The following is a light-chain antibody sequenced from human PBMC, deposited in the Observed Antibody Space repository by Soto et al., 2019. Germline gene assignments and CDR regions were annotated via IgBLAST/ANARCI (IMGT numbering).Light chain of an antibody. V-gene: IGKV3-20*01. CDR3: QQYGSSSWT. J-gene: IGKJ1*01. CDR1: QSVSSNY. CDR2: GAS. Sequence: EIVLTQSPGTLSLSPGERATLSCRASQSVSSNYLAWYQQKPGQAPRLLIYGASSRATGIPDRFSGSGSGTDLILTISRLEPEDFAVYYCQQYGSSSWTFGQGTKVEI.